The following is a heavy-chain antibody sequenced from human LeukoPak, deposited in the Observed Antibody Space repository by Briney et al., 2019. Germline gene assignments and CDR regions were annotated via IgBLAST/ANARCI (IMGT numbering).Heavy chain of an antibody. Sequence: PGGSLRLSCAASGLTFSGYGMHWVRQAPGKGLEWVAFIRYDGSNKSYADSVKGRFTISRDNSRNTLYLQMNSLRADDTAVYYCAKGSMAARPYYFDYWGQGTLVTVSS. J-gene: IGHJ4*02. V-gene: IGHV3-30*02. CDR2: IRYDGSNK. D-gene: IGHD6-6*01. CDR3: AKGSMAARPYYFDY. CDR1: GLTFSGYG.